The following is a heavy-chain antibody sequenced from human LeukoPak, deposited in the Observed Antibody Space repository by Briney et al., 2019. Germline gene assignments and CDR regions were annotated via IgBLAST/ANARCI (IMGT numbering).Heavy chain of an antibody. CDR3: ARGGIASTFGGVIVPFDY. D-gene: IGHD3-16*02. CDR2: INHSGST. J-gene: IGHJ4*02. V-gene: IGHV4-34*01. CDR1: GGSFSGYY. Sequence: SETLSLTCAVYGGSFSGYYWSWIRQPPGKGLEWIGEINHSGSTNYNPSLKSRVTISVDTSKNRFSLKLSSVTAADTAVYYCARGGIASTFGGVIVPFDYWGQGTLVTVSS.